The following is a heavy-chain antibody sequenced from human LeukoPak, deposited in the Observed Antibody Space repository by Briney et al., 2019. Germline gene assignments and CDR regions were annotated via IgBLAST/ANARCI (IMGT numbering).Heavy chain of an antibody. CDR3: ATGRSSHDY. J-gene: IGHJ4*02. CDR1: GFTFGDYY. Sequence: GGSLRLSCAASGFTFGDYYMTWIRQSKGLEWVAYISTSGSTIYYADSVKGRFTISRDNPRNSLYLQMNSLTAEDTAVYYCATGRSSHDYWGQGTLVTVSS. CDR2: ISTSGSTI. V-gene: IGHV3-11*04. D-gene: IGHD1-26*01.